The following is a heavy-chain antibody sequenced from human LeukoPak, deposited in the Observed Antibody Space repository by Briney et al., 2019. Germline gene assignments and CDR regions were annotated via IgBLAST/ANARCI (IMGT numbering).Heavy chain of an antibody. CDR2: ISYDGETK. CDR3: ARGKGPEKGYDYLLDS. J-gene: IGHJ4*02. CDR1: CFIFSSYA. D-gene: IGHD5-12*01. Sequence: GRSLRLSCAASCFIFSSYAMHWVRHAPGKGREWVASISYDGETKHYADSVKGRFTISGDHSKNTVDLQMASLRPEDAAVYRCARGKGPEKGYDYLLDSWGRGTLVTVSS. V-gene: IGHV3-30*04.